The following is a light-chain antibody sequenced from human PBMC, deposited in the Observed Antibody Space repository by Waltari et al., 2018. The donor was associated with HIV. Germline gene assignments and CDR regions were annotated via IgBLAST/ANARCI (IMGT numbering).Light chain of an antibody. J-gene: IGKJ4*01. Sequence: DIQMTQSPSSVSASVGDRVTITCRASQSIGRWLVWYQQTPGKAPKLLIYAASTLQAGVPSRFSGSGSVTSFTLTISSLQPEDFATYYCQQASSLPLTFGEGTKVEIK. CDR1: QSIGRW. CDR2: AAS. V-gene: IGKV1-12*01. CDR3: QQASSLPLT.